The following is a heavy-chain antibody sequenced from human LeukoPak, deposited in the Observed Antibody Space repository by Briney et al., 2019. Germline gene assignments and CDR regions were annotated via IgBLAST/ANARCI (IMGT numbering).Heavy chain of an antibody. CDR2: INPSGGST. J-gene: IGHJ1*01. Sequence: ASVKVSCKASGYTFTSYYMHWVRQAPGQGLEWMGIINPSGGSTSYAQKFQGRVTMTRDTSTSTVYMELSSLSSEVRDVYYCARSHRSGYFQHWGQGTLVTVSS. CDR3: ARSHRSGYFQH. D-gene: IGHD3-10*01. V-gene: IGHV1-46*01. CDR1: GYTFTSYY.